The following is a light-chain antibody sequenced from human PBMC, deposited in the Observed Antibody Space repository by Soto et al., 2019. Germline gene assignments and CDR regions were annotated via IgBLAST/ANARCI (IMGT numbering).Light chain of an antibody. V-gene: IGKV1-5*03. J-gene: IGKJ1*01. Sequence: DIQMTQSPSTLSASVGDRVTITCRASQNINKWLAWYQQKPGKAPKLLIDKASTLESGVPSRFSGSESGTEFTLTISSLQPDDFATYYCQQYDTYRWTFGQGTKVEIK. CDR1: QNINKW. CDR3: QQYDTYRWT. CDR2: KAS.